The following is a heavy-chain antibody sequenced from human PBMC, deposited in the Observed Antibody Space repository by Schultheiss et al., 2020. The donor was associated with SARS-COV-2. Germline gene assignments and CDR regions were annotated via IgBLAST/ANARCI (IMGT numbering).Heavy chain of an antibody. J-gene: IGHJ4*02. CDR2: IRYDGSNK. CDR1: GFTFSSYG. D-gene: IGHD6-13*01. CDR3: AREGAGTEGFDY. Sequence: GGSLRLSCAASGFTFSSYGMHWVRQAPGKGLEWVAFIRYDGSNKYYADSVKGRFTISRDNSKNTLYLQMNSLRAEDTAVYYCAREGAGTEGFDYWGQGTLVTVSS. V-gene: IGHV3-30*02.